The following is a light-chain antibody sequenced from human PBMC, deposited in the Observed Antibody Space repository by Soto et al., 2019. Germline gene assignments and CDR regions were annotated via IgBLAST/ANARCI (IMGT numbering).Light chain of an antibody. Sequence: ELILTQSPGTISLSPGERATLSCRASESVRNNSLAWYQQHPGQAPRLLIFGASSRATGIPDRFTGTGSGSDFSLTISRLEPDDSAVYFCHHYAYGAYTFGQATKLEIK. CDR2: GAS. V-gene: IGKV3-20*01. J-gene: IGKJ2*01. CDR1: ESVRNNS. CDR3: HHYAYGAYT.